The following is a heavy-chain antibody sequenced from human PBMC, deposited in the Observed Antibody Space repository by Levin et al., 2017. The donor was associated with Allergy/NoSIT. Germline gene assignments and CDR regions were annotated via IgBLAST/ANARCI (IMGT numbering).Heavy chain of an antibody. Sequence: GGSLRLSCAASGFTFSSYGMHWVRQAPGKGLEWVAVIWYDGSNKYYADSVKGRFTISRDNSKNTLYLQMNSLRAEDTAVYYCARDTLRGEVPAALYYYYGMDGWGQGTTVTVSS. CDR2: IWYDGSNK. D-gene: IGHD2-2*01. J-gene: IGHJ6*02. CDR1: GFTFSSYG. CDR3: ARDTLRGEVPAALYYYYGMDG. V-gene: IGHV3-33*01.